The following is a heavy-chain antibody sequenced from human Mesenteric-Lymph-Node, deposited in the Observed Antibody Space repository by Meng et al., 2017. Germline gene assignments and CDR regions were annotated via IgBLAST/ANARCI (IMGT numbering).Heavy chain of an antibody. J-gene: IGHJ4*02. D-gene: IGHD6-13*01. V-gene: IGHV3-74*01. CDR3: GTFSSSWYDPDN. CDR1: GITFSDYW. CDR2: CNSDVSST. Sequence: GESLKISCAASGITFSDYWMHWVRQAAGRGLVWVSSCNSDVSSTNYADSVKGRFTISRDKAKNTLYLQINSLRDEDTAVYYCGTFSSSWYDPDNWGQGTLVTVSS.